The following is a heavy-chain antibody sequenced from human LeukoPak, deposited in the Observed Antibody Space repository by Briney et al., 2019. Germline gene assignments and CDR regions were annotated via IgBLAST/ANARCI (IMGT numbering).Heavy chain of an antibody. V-gene: IGHV4-4*07. CDR1: GGSFSIYY. CDR3: ARGPTTVTRAFDY. D-gene: IGHD4-17*01. J-gene: IGHJ4*02. Sequence: SETLSLTCTVSGGSFSIYYWSWIRQPAGKGLEWIGRIYTSGNTNYNPSLKSRVTMSVDTSKNQFSLKLSSVTAADTAVYYCARGPTTVTRAFDYWGQGTLVTVSS. CDR2: IYTSGNT.